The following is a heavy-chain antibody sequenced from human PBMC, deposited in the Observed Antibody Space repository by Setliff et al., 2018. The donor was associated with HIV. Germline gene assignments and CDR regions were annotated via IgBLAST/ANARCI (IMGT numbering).Heavy chain of an antibody. V-gene: IGHV3-7*03. CDR2: IKQDGSEK. CDR1: GFTFSKTW. CDR3: ARGPSSTHWSPGYFQH. D-gene: IGHD2-8*02. J-gene: IGHJ1*01. Sequence: PGGSLRLSCAASGFTFSKTWLSWVRQAPGKGLEWVANIKQDGSEKYYVDSVKGRFTISRDNAKNSLYLQVNNLRAEDTAVYYCARGPSSTHWSPGYFQHWGQGTPVTVSS.